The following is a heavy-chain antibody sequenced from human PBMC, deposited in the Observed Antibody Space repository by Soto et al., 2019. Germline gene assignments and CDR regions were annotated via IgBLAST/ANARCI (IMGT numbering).Heavy chain of an antibody. J-gene: IGHJ4*02. Sequence: LSCXASGSTFRSYGMHWVRQAPGKGLEWVAAISYDGSNKNYVESVKGRFTISRDNSENTMYLQMNSLRAEDAAVYYCAKDTYYHDSTGYYVFDYWGQGTLVTVSS. CDR3: AKDTYYHDSTGYYVFDY. CDR1: GSTFRSYG. D-gene: IGHD3-22*01. V-gene: IGHV3-30*18. CDR2: ISYDGSNK.